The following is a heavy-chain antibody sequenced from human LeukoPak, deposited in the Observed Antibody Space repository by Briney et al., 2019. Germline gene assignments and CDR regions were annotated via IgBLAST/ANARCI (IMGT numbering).Heavy chain of an antibody. D-gene: IGHD3-22*01. CDR3: ASRPYDSSGYMNY. CDR1: GFTFSSYA. J-gene: IGHJ4*02. CDR2: ISYDGSNK. Sequence: GGSLRLSCAASGFTFSSYAMHWVRQAPGKGLEWVAVISYDGSNKYYADSVKARFTISRDNSKNTLYLQMNSLRAEDTAVYYCASRPYDSSGYMNYWGQGTLVTVSS. V-gene: IGHV3-30-3*01.